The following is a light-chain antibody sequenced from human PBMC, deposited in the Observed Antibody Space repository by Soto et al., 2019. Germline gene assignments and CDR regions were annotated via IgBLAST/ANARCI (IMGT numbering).Light chain of an antibody. Sequence: EMVMTQSPAILSVSPGESATLSCRASQSVNSNYLAWYQQHPGQPPRLLIYGISTRATGIPARFSGSGSGTEFTLTISRLDPEDFAVYYCQQYGGSPPITFGQGTRLESK. CDR2: GIS. CDR3: QQYGGSPPIT. V-gene: IGKV3-20*01. CDR1: QSVNSNY. J-gene: IGKJ5*01.